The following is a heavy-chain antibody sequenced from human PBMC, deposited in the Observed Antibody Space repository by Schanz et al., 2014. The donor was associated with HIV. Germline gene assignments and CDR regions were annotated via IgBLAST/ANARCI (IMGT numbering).Heavy chain of an antibody. Sequence: QVQLVESGGGVVQPGRSLRLSCAASGFTFSNYGMHWVRQAPGKGLEWVAVISYDGSNKYFADSVKGRFIISRDNSKNTLYLQMSDLKDEDTAVYYCAKDLRHTSGPFDYRGQGTLVTVSS. V-gene: IGHV3-30*18. J-gene: IGHJ4*02. D-gene: IGHD6-19*01. CDR2: ISYDGSNK. CDR3: AKDLRHTSGPFDY. CDR1: GFTFSNYG.